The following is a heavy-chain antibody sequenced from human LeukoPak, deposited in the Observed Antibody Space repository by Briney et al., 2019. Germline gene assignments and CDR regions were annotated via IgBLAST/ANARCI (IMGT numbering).Heavy chain of an antibody. J-gene: IGHJ3*02. V-gene: IGHV1-18*01. CDR3: ARDSGAGGEYNWNYRGAFDI. Sequence: ASVKVSRKASGYTFTSYGISWVRQAPGQGLEWMGWISAYNGNTNDAQKLQGRVTMTTDTSTSTAYMELRSLRSDDTAVYYCARDSGAGGEYNWNYRGAFDIWGQGTMVTVSS. D-gene: IGHD1-7*01. CDR1: GYTFTSYG. CDR2: ISAYNGNT.